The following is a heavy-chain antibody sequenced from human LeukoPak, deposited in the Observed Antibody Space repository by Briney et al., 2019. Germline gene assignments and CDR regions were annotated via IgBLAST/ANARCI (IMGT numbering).Heavy chain of an antibody. CDR3: AKDTCSSTSCYYYYGMDV. CDR2: ISWNSGSI. CDR1: GFTFDDYA. Sequence: GRSLRLSCAASGFTFDDYAMHWVRRAPGKGLEWVSGISWNSGSIGYADSVKGRFTISRDNAKNSLYLQMNSLRAEDTALYYCAKDTCSSTSCYYYYGMDVWGQGTTVTVSS. J-gene: IGHJ6*02. V-gene: IGHV3-9*01. D-gene: IGHD2-2*01.